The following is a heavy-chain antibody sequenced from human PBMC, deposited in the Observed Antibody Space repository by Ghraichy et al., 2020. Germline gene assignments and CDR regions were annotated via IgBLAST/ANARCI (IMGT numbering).Heavy chain of an antibody. CDR1: GFTFSSYW. V-gene: IGHV3-7*02. Sequence: GGSLRLSCAASGFTFSSYWMTWVRQAPGKGLEWVANIKQDGSEKYYVDSVKGRFTISRDNAKNSLYLQMDSLRAEDTAVYYCASHDYGDYEGIDYWGQGTLVTVSS. J-gene: IGHJ4*02. CDR2: IKQDGSEK. D-gene: IGHD4-17*01. CDR3: ASHDYGDYEGIDY.